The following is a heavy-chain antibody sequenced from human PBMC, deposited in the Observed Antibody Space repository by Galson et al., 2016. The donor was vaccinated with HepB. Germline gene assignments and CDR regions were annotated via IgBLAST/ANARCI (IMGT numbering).Heavy chain of an antibody. CDR2: IVPVFGTT. Sequence: SVKVSCKASGGTFSNYIITWVRQAPGQGPEWMGGIVPVFGTTNYAQKFQDRVTITADKSTNIAYMELRSLTSEDTAVYYCAKDRNYILQYYFGMDVWGQGTTVTGSS. V-gene: IGHV1-69*06. CDR1: GGTFSNYI. D-gene: IGHD3-10*01. CDR3: AKDRNYILQYYFGMDV. J-gene: IGHJ6*02.